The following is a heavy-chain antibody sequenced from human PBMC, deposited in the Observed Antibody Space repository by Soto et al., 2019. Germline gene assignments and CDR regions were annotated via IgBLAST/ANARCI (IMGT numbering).Heavy chain of an antibody. V-gene: IGHV3-23*01. CDR1: GFTFSSYA. CDR2: ISGSGGST. Sequence: EVQLLESGGGLVQPGGSLRLSCAASGFTFSSYAMSWVRQVPGKGLEWVSGISGSGGSTYYADSVKGRFTISRDRSKNTLYQEMNSLRADDTAIYYCVRGEQFGRGFFYYGMDVWGQGTTVTVSS. D-gene: IGHD3-10*01. CDR3: VRGEQFGRGFFYYGMDV. J-gene: IGHJ6*02.